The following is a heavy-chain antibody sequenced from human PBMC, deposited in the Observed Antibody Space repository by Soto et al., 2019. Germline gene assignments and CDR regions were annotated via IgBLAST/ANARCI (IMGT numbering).Heavy chain of an antibody. Sequence: PSETLSLTCSVSGGSINSSSYFWGWVRQTPGKGLEWIGSIYYSGSTYYNPSLRSRVTISVDTSKNQSPLKLSSVTAADTAVFYCARHYSSGSRDWFDPWGQGTLVTVSS. CDR3: ARHYSSGSRDWFDP. D-gene: IGHD6-19*01. J-gene: IGHJ5*02. CDR2: IYYSGST. CDR1: GGSINSSSYF. V-gene: IGHV4-39*01.